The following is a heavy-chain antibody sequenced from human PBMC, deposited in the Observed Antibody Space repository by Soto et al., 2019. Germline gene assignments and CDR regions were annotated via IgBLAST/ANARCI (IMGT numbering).Heavy chain of an antibody. CDR2: ISYDGSNK. CDR3: AKDRYDFWSGPEH. Sequence: VGSLRLSCAASGFTFSSYGMHWVRQVPGKGLEWVAVISYDGSNKYYADSVKGRFTISRDNSKNTLYLQMNSLRAEDTAVYYCAKDRYDFWSGPEHWGQGTLVTVSS. CDR1: GFTFSSYG. V-gene: IGHV3-30*18. D-gene: IGHD3-3*01. J-gene: IGHJ4*02.